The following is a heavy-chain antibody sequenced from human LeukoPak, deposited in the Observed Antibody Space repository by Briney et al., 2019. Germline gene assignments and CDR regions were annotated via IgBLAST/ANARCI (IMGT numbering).Heavy chain of an antibody. J-gene: IGHJ4*02. D-gene: IGHD6-19*01. V-gene: IGHV4-34*01. Sequence: SETLSLTCAVYGGSFSGYYWSWIRQPPGKGLEWIGEINHSGSTNYNPSLKSRVTISLDKSKNLFSLRLTSVTAADTAVYYCEAAVAVEYWGQGTLVTVSS. CDR3: EAAVAVEY. CDR2: INHSGST. CDR1: GGSFSGYY.